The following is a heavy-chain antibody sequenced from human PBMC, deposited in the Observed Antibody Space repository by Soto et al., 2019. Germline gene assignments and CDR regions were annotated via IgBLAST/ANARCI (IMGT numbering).Heavy chain of an antibody. CDR1: GFTFTSSA. CDR3: AALGRPYYYYGMDV. V-gene: IGHV1-58*01. CDR2: IVVGSGNT. Sequence: QMPLVQSGPEVKKPGTSVKVSCKASGFTFTSSAVQWVRQARGQRLEWIGWIVVGSGNTNYAQKFQERVTITRDMSTSTAYMELSSLRSEDTAVYYCAALGRPYYYYGMDVWGQGTTVTVSS. J-gene: IGHJ6*02.